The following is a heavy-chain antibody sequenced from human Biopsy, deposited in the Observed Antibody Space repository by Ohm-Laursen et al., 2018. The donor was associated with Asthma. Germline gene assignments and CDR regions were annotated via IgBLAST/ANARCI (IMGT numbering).Heavy chain of an antibody. D-gene: IGHD6-19*01. Sequence: GASVKVSCNAPGGTFSNFAISWVRQAPGQGLEWLGGIMIVFGTTNYAQKFQGRVTITADESTSTAYMEVTSLRSEDTAIYYCARCQVGYSSGWSLLLKKIYYSGMDVWGQGTAVTVSS. V-gene: IGHV1-69*13. CDR1: GGTFSNFA. CDR2: IMIVFGTT. CDR3: ARCQVGYSSGWSLLLKKIYYSGMDV. J-gene: IGHJ6*02.